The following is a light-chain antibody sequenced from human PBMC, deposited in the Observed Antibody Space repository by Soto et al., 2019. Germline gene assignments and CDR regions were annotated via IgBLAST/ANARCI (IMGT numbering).Light chain of an antibody. CDR3: QQSYGTLFS. V-gene: IGKV1-39*01. CDR2: AAS. J-gene: IGKJ3*01. CDR1: QTISRY. Sequence: DIQLTQSPSSLSASVGDRVTITCRASQTISRYLNWYQQNPGRAPNLLIYAASTLQSGVPSRFSGSGSGTEFTLTISRLQPEDFGTYFCQQSYGTLFSFGPGTTV.